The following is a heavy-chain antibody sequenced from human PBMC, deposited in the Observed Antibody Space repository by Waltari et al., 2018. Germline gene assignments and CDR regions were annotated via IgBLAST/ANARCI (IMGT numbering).Heavy chain of an antibody. CDR2: IFSNDEQ. Sequence: QVTLKESGPVLVKPTETLTLTCTVSGFSLSNARMGVSWIRQPPGKALEWLAHIFSNDEQSYSTSLKSRLTISKDTSKSQVVLTMTNMDPVDTATYYCARIRVNYYDSSGYYYPYFDYWGQGTLVTVSS. D-gene: IGHD3-22*01. V-gene: IGHV2-26*01. CDR3: ARIRVNYYDSSGYYYPYFDY. J-gene: IGHJ4*02. CDR1: GFSLSNARMG.